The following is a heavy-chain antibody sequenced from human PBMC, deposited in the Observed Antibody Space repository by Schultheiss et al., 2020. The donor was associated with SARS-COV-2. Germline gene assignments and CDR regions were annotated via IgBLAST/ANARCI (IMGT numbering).Heavy chain of an antibody. V-gene: IGHV3-74*01. CDR2: MDTDGSTK. D-gene: IGHD5-18*01. CDR3: ARVGRGYSYGYFDY. CDR1: GFTFSNFW. J-gene: IGHJ4*02. Sequence: GSLRLSCAASGFTFSNFWMHWVRQVPGKGLIWVSRMDTDGSTKDYADSVKGRFTISRHSSKNTLYLQMNSLSAEDTAVYYCARVGRGYSYGYFDYWGQGTLVTVSS.